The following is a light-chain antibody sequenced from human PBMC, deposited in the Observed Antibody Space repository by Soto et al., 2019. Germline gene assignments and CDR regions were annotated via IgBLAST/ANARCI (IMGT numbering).Light chain of an antibody. V-gene: IGKV3-20*01. CDR3: QQYGSSLIT. CDR1: QLFSSN. CDR2: GAS. J-gene: IGKJ5*01. Sequence: EIVMMQSPATLSVSPGESVTLSCGASQLFSSNLAWYQHKPGQAPRLLIYGASSRATGIPDRFSGSGSGTDFTLTISRLEPEDFAVYYCQQYGSSLITFGQGTRLEIK.